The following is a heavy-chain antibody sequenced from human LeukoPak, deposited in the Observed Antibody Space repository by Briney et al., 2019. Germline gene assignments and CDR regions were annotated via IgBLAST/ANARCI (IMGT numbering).Heavy chain of an antibody. V-gene: IGHV3-33*01. J-gene: IGHJ4*02. CDR3: ARDGTGSSSGWYIH. D-gene: IGHD6-19*01. Sequence: GGSLRLSCAASGFTFSSHGMHWVRQAPGKGLEWVAVIWYDGSNKYYADSVKGRFTISGDNSKNTLYLQMNSLRAEDTAVYYCARDGTGSSSGWYIHWGQGALVTVSS. CDR2: IWYDGSNK. CDR1: GFTFSSHG.